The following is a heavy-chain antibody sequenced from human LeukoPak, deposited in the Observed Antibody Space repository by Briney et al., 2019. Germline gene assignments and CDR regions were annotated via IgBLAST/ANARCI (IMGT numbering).Heavy chain of an antibody. CDR3: ARDPSSAPYSTYWAANYFDP. D-gene: IGHD6-13*01. Sequence: GESLRLSCAASGFTFSTSAMHWVRQTAGKGLEWVALISYDGSQHNLADSLKGRLTISRDNSKNTLYLQMTSLRLDDTAMYYCARDPSSAPYSTYWAANYFDPWGQGTLVTVSS. CDR1: GFTFSTSA. CDR2: ISYDGSQH. J-gene: IGHJ5*02. V-gene: IGHV3-30*01.